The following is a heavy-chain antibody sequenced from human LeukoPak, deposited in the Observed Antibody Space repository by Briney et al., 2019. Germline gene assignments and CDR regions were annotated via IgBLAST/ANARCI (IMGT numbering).Heavy chain of an antibody. V-gene: IGHV3-48*01. CDR3: AREETGYFDY. Sequence: GGSLRLSCAASGFTFSSYSMNWVRQAPGKGLEWVSYISSSSSTIYYADSVKGRFTISRDNAKNSLYLQMNSVRAEDTAVYYCAREETGYFDYWGQGTLVTVSS. CDR1: GFTFSSYS. D-gene: IGHD1-1*01. J-gene: IGHJ4*02. CDR2: ISSSSSTI.